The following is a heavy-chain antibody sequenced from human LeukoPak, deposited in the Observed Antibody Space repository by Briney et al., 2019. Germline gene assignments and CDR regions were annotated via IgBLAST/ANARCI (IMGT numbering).Heavy chain of an antibody. D-gene: IGHD3-10*01. J-gene: IGHJ4*02. CDR1: GGSISSSFYY. CDR3: AKEDYFNSGSYPGH. V-gene: IGHV4-39*02. Sequence: SETLSLTCTVSGGSISSSFYYWGWIRQPPGKGLEWIGSIYHSGSTYYNPSLKSRVTISVDTSRNQFSLNLSSVTAADTAVYYCAKEDYFNSGSYPGHWGQGTLVTVSS. CDR2: IYHSGST.